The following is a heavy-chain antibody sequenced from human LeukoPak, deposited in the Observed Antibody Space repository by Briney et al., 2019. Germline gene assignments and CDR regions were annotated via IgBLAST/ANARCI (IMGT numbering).Heavy chain of an antibody. D-gene: IGHD3-22*01. V-gene: IGHV3-64D*06. J-gene: IGHJ4*02. CDR1: RFTFSTYA. Sequence: GGSLTLSSSAARFTFSTYAIHWVRQAPGRGLESVSGISSNGDSIYYTDSVKGRFAISRDNSKNTLYLQMTSLRADDAAVYYCVKGSESYYDSKSDYWGQGTLVTVSS. CDR2: ISSNGDSI. CDR3: VKGSESYYDSKSDY.